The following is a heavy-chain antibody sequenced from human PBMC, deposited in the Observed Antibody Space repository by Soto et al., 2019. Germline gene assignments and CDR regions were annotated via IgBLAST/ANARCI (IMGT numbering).Heavy chain of an antibody. V-gene: IGHV3-15*01. D-gene: IGHD6-13*01. CDR1: GFTFSNAW. CDR3: TTDYIESGFGSSWLYSYYDY. Sequence: PGGSLRLSCAASGFTFSNAWMSWVRQAPGKGLEWVGRIKSKTDGGTTDYAAPVKGRFTISRDDSKNTLYLQMNSLKTEDTAVYYCTTDYIESGFGSSWLYSYYDYWGQGTLVTVSS. CDR2: IKSKTDGGTT. J-gene: IGHJ4*02.